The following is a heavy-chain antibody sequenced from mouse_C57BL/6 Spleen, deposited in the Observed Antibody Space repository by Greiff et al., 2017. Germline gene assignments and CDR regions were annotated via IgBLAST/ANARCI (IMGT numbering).Heavy chain of an antibody. V-gene: IGHV1-85*01. J-gene: IGHJ2*01. Sequence: VKLMESGPELVKPGASVKLSCKASGYTFTSYDINWVKQRPGQGLEWIGWIYPRDGSTKYNEKFKGKATLTVATSSSTAYMELHSLTSEDSAVYCGERRDYFDYWGQGTTLTVSS. CDR2: IYPRDGST. CDR1: GYTFTSYD. CDR3: ERRDYFDY.